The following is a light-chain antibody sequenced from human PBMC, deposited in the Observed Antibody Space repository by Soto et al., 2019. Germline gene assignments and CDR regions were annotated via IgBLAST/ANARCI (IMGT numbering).Light chain of an antibody. CDR2: DAS. V-gene: IGKV3-11*01. CDR1: QSVSSY. Sequence: EIVLTQSPATLSLSPGERATLSCRASQSVSSYLAWYQQNPGQAPRLLIYDASNRATGIPARFSGSGSGTDFTLTISSLEPEDFAVYYCQQRSNWPRIFTFGPGTKVDIK. J-gene: IGKJ3*01. CDR3: QQRSNWPRIFT.